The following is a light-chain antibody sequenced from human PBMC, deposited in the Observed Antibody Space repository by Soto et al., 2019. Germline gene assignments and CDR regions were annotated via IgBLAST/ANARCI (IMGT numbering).Light chain of an antibody. Sequence: QSVLTQAPSASGTPGQRVTISCSGSSSNIGSNTVSWYQQVPGTAPKLLIYSNDQRPSGVPDRFSGSKSGTSASLAIGGLQSEDEADYYCAAWDGSLNGWVFGGGTKVTV. CDR1: SSNIGSNT. V-gene: IGLV1-44*01. CDR2: SND. J-gene: IGLJ2*01. CDR3: AAWDGSLNGWV.